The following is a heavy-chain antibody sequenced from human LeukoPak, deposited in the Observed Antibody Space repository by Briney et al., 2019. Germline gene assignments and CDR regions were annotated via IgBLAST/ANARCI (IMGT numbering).Heavy chain of an antibody. CDR2: INPSGGST. V-gene: IGHV1-46*01. CDR3: ARDLNGYNYFDY. Sequence: ASVKVSCKASGYTFTSYYMHWVRQAPGQGLEWMGIINPSGGSTSYAQKFQGRVTLTRDMSTSTVYMELSSLRSEDTAVYYCARDLNGYNYFDYWGQGTLVTVSS. D-gene: IGHD5-24*01. J-gene: IGHJ4*02. CDR1: GYTFTSYY.